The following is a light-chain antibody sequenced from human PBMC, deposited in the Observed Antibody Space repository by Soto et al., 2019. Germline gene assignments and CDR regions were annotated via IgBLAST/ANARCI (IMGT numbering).Light chain of an antibody. J-gene: IGKJ1*01. CDR2: AAS. V-gene: IGKV1-8*01. CDR1: QGISSY. Sequence: AIRMTQSPSSFSASTGDRVTITCRASQGISSYLAWYQQKPGKAPKLLIYAASTLQSGVPSRFSGSGSGTEFTLTISCLQSEDFANYYCQQYYSYPRTFGQGTKVEIK. CDR3: QQYYSYPRT.